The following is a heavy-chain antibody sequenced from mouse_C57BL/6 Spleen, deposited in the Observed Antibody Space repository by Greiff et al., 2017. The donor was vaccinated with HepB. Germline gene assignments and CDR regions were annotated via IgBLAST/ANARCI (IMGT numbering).Heavy chain of an antibody. D-gene: IGHD2-2*01. CDR1: GFNIKDYY. V-gene: IGHV14-1*01. CDR3: TPIYCGYSWCAY. CDR2: IDPEDGDT. Sequence: VQLQQSGAELVRPGASVKLSCTASGFNIKDYYMHWVKQRPEQGLEWIGRIDPEDGDTEYAPKFQGKAIMTADTSSNTAYMQLSSLTSEDTAVYYCTPIYCGYSWCAYWGQGTLVTVSA. J-gene: IGHJ3*01.